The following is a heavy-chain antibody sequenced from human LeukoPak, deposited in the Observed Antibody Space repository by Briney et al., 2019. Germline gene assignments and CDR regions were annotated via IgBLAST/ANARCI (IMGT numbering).Heavy chain of an antibody. D-gene: IGHD5-18*01. CDR3: ARLAASSTAMVPYYFDY. Sequence: PSETLSLTCTVSGGSISSSSYYSGWIRQPPGKGLEWIGSIYYSGSTYYNPSLKSRVTISVDTSKNQFSLKLSSVTDADTAVYYCARLAASSTAMVPYYFDYWGQGTLVTVSS. V-gene: IGHV4-39*01. J-gene: IGHJ4*02. CDR2: IYYSGST. CDR1: GGSISSSSYY.